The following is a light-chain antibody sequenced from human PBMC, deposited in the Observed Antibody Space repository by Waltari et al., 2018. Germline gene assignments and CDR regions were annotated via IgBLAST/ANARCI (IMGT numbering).Light chain of an antibody. CDR3: CSYAGSSTFAV. CDR2: EGS. Sequence: QSALTQPASVSGSPGPSITISCTGTSSHVGSYNLVSWYQQHPGKAPKLMIYEGSKRPSGVCNRFSGSKSGNTASLTISGLQAEDEADYYCCSYAGSSTFAVFGGGTKLTVL. V-gene: IGLV2-23*03. CDR1: SSHVGSYNL. J-gene: IGLJ3*02.